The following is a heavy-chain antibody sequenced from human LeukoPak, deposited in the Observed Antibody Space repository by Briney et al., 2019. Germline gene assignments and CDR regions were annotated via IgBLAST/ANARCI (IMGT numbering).Heavy chain of an antibody. Sequence: QAGASLRLSCAASGFIFSNYAMCWVRQAPGKRLEWVSAISGRSNNTYYADSVKGRFTISRDSSKNTLYLQMNSLRADDTAVYYCAKWGDYDVLTGYYVSDFWGQGTLVTVSS. CDR1: GFIFSNYA. CDR3: AKWGDYDVLTGYYVSDF. D-gene: IGHD3-9*01. J-gene: IGHJ4*02. V-gene: IGHV3-23*01. CDR2: ISGRSNNT.